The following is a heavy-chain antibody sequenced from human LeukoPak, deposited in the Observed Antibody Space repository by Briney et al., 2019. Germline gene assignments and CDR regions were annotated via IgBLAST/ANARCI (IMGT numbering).Heavy chain of an antibody. CDR3: ARAVGPYDY. D-gene: IGHD3-10*01. Sequence: GRSLRLSCAASGFAFSSYEMNWVRQAPGKGPEWVACIRSSGTTIYYADSVKGRFTISRDNAKNSLYLQMNSLRAEDTAVYFCARAVGPYDYWGQGTLVTVSS. V-gene: IGHV3-48*03. CDR1: GFAFSSYE. CDR2: IRSSGTTI. J-gene: IGHJ4*02.